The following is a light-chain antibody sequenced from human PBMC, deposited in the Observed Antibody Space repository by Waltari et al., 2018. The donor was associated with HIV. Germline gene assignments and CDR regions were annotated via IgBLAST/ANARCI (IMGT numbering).Light chain of an antibody. CDR2: CAS. Sequence: DIVMTQSPDSLAVSLGGRATITCTSRQSVLSSSNNKNHLAWYQQKPGQPPKLLFYCASIREVGVPDRFTGSGSGTIFNLTVSSLQADDVAVYYCQQFFSLPRTFGQGTKVEI. CDR1: QSVLSSSNNKNH. V-gene: IGKV4-1*01. J-gene: IGKJ1*01. CDR3: QQFFSLPRT.